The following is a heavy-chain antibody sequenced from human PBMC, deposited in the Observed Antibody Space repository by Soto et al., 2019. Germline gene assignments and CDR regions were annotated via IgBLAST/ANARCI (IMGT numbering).Heavy chain of an antibody. J-gene: IGHJ6*02. Sequence: QVQLVESGGGVVQPGRSLRLSCAASGFTFSNYAMYWVRQAPGKGLEWVAVISYDGNNKYYADSVKGRFTISRDNSKNTLYLQRNMLRAEDTAVYYCARAGCDGGTCYTLVGLRYGMDVWGQGTTVTVSS. CDR2: ISYDGNNK. CDR3: ARAGCDGGTCYTLVGLRYGMDV. CDR1: GFTFSNYA. V-gene: IGHV3-30-3*01. D-gene: IGHD2-15*01.